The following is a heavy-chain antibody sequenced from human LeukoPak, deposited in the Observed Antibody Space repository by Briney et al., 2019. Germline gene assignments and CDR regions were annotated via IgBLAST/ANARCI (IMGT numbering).Heavy chain of an antibody. CDR2: ISGSGGST. V-gene: IGHV3-23*01. Sequence: PGGSLRLSCAASGFTFSSYAMSWVRQAPGKGLEWVSAISGSGGSTYYADSVKGRFTISRDNSKNTLYLQMNSLRAEDTAVYYCAKDYYGSGSYYPSDAFDIWGQGTMVTVSS. D-gene: IGHD3-10*01. CDR1: GFTFSSYA. CDR3: AKDYYGSGSYYPSDAFDI. J-gene: IGHJ3*02.